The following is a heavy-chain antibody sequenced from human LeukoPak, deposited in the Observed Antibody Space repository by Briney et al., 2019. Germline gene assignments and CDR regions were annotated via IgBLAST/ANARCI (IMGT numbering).Heavy chain of an antibody. D-gene: IGHD2-2*01. Sequence: GESLKISCKGSGYSFTSYWIGWVRQMPGKGLEWMGIIYPGDSDTRYSPSFQGQVTVSADKSISTAYLQWSSLKASDTAMYYCASTVGYCSSTSCLGMDWFDPWGQGTLVTVSS. CDR3: ASTVGYCSSTSCLGMDWFDP. CDR1: GYSFTSYW. J-gene: IGHJ5*02. V-gene: IGHV5-51*01. CDR2: IYPGDSDT.